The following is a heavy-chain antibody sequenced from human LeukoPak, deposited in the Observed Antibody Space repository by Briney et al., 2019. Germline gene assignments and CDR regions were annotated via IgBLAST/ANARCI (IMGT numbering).Heavy chain of an antibody. Sequence: ASVKVSCRASGYTFTGPYMHWVRQAPGQGLEWMGWINPNSGGTNYAQNFQGRVTMTRDTSFSTAYMEVSRLRSDDTAVYYCARMLNGAYDVWGQGTLVTVSS. CDR2: INPNSGGT. CDR3: ARMLNGAYDV. CDR1: GYTFTGPY. V-gene: IGHV1-2*02. J-gene: IGHJ4*02. D-gene: IGHD5-12*01.